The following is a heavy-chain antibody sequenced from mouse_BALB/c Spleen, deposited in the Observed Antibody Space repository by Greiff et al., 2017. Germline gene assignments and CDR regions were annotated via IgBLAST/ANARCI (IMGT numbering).Heavy chain of an antibody. J-gene: IGHJ2*01. CDR1: GFTFSDYY. CDR3: ARGGDRYDGPFDY. Sequence: EVQGVESGGGLVKPGGSLKLSCAASGFTFSDYYMYWVRQTPEKRLEWVATISDGGSYTYYPDSVKGRFTISRDNAKNTLYLQMSSLKSEDTAMYYCARGGDRYDGPFDYWGQGTTLTVSS. D-gene: IGHD2-14*01. CDR2: ISDGGSYT. V-gene: IGHV5-4*02.